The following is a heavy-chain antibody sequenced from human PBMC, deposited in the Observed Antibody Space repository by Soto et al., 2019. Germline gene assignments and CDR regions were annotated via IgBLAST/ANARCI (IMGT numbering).Heavy chain of an antibody. D-gene: IGHD4-17*01. CDR2: IYYSGST. J-gene: IGHJ6*02. CDR1: GGSISSYY. Sequence: LSLTCTVSGGSISSYYWSWIRQPPGKGLEWIGYIYYSGSTNYNPSLKSRVTISVDTSKNQFSLKLSSVTAADTAVYYCARHLDGVYYYYGMDVWGQGTTVTVSS. CDR3: ARHLDGVYYYYGMDV. V-gene: IGHV4-59*01.